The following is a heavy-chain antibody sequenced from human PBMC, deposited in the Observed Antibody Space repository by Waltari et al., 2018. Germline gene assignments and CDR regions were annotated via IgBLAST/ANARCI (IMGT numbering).Heavy chain of an antibody. CDR2: ILPIFGTA. CDR1: GGTFSSYA. CDR3: AIIIYLGRGGIYYFDY. D-gene: IGHD3-10*01. J-gene: IGHJ4*02. V-gene: IGHV1-69*05. Sequence: QVQLVQSGAEVKKPGSSVKISCKASGGTFSSYAISWVRQAQGQGLEWMGGILPIFGTANYAQKFQGRAPLTTDESTSTAYMELSSRRSEDTAVYYCAIIIYLGRGGIYYFDYWGQGTLVTVSS.